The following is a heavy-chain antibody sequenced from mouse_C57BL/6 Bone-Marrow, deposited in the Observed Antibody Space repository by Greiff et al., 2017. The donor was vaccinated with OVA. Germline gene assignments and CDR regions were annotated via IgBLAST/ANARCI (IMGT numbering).Heavy chain of an antibody. D-gene: IGHD2-4*01. CDR2: IYPRDGST. J-gene: IGHJ3*01. Sequence: QVQLKESGPELVKPGASVKLSCKASGYTFTSYDINWVKQRPGQGLEWIGWIYPRDGSTKYNEKFKGKATLTVDTSSSTAYMELHSLTSEDSAVYFCARSNSIYYDYDEFAYWGQGTLVTVSA. V-gene: IGHV1-85*01. CDR3: ARSNSIYYDYDEFAY. CDR1: GYTFTSYD.